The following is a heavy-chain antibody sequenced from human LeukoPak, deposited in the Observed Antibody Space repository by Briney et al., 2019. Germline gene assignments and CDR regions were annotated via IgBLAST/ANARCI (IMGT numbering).Heavy chain of an antibody. CDR3: ARCPHYYYMDV. Sequence: PGGSLRLSCAASGFTFSDYYMSWIRQAPGKGLEWVANIKQDGSEKYYVDSVKGRFTISRDNAKNSLYLQMNSLRAEDTAVYYCARCPHYYYMDVWGKGTTVTVSS. V-gene: IGHV3-7*01. CDR2: IKQDGSEK. J-gene: IGHJ6*03. CDR1: GFTFSDYY.